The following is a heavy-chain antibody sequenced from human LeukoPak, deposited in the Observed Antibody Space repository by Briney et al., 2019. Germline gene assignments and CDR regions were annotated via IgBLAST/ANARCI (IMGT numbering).Heavy chain of an antibody. CDR2: ISSSSTYI. CDR3: ARSYSSSRGTFDY. CDR1: GFTFSGYN. Sequence: PGGSLRLSCAVSGFTFSGYNMNWVRQAPGKGLEWVSSISSSSTYIYYADSVKGRFAISRDNAKSSLYLQMNSLRAEDTAVYYCARSYSSSRGTFDYWGQGTLVTVSS. J-gene: IGHJ4*02. D-gene: IGHD6-6*01. V-gene: IGHV3-21*01.